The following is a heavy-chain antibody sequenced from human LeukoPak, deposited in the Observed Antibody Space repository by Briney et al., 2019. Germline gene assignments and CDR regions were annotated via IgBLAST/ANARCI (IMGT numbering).Heavy chain of an antibody. V-gene: IGHV3-23*01. CDR3: VKEVTGYGYCDY. CDR2: LNGGRT. Sequence: PGGSLRLSCVASGFTFSNYAMSWVRQAPGKGLEWIAALNGGRTFFQDSVRGRFTISRDNSKNTLYLQLNSLRGDDTAVYCVKEVTGYGYCDYWGRGTLVTVSS. D-gene: IGHD2-2*03. CDR1: GFTFSNYA. J-gene: IGHJ4*02.